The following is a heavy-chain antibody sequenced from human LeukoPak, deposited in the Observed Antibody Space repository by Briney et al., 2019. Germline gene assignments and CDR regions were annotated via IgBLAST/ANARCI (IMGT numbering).Heavy chain of an antibody. D-gene: IGHD3-10*01. CDR2: ISGSGGST. Sequence: GGSLRLSCAASGFTFSSYAMSWVRQAPGKGLEWVSAISGSGGSTYYADSVKGRFTISRDNSKNTLYLQMNSLRAEDTAVYYCAKCGLWFRELPNWFDPWGQGTLVTVSS. CDR3: AKCGLWFRELPNWFDP. CDR1: GFTFSSYA. J-gene: IGHJ5*02. V-gene: IGHV3-23*01.